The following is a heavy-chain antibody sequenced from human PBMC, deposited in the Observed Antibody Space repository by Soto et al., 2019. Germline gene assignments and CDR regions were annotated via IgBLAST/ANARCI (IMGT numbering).Heavy chain of an antibody. D-gene: IGHD3-16*01. CDR1: GFTFDDYA. Sequence: GGSLRLSCAASGFTFDDYAMHWVRQAPGKGLEWVSGISWNSGSIGYADSVKGRFTISRDNAKNSLYLQMNSLRAEDTALYYCAKASVHYDYVWGSFMANYYFDYWGQGTLVTVSS. V-gene: IGHV3-9*01. CDR2: ISWNSGSI. CDR3: AKASVHYDYVWGSFMANYYFDY. J-gene: IGHJ4*02.